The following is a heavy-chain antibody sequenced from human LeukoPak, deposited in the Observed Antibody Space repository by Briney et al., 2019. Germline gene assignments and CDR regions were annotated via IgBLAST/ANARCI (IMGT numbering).Heavy chain of an antibody. CDR1: GGSISSYY. V-gene: IGHV4-59*12. D-gene: IGHD2-2*01. CDR2: IYYSGST. CDR3: ARDEGSSYPFDY. J-gene: IGHJ4*02. Sequence: PSGTLSLTCTVSGGSISSYYWSWIRQPPGKGLEWIGYIYYSGSTNYNPSLKSRVTISVDTSKNQFSLNLSSVTAADTAVYFCARDEGSSYPFDYWGQGTLVTVSS.